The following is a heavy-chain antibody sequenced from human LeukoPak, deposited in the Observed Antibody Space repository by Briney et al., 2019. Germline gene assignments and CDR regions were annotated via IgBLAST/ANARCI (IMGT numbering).Heavy chain of an antibody. Sequence: PGGSLRLSCAASGFTFSSYWMSWVRQAPGKGLEWVANIKQDGSEKYYVDSVKGRFTISRDNAKNSLYLQMNSLRAEDTAVYYCARDNGDDYDFWSGYYAYGDYWGQGTLVTVSS. CDR2: IKQDGSEK. CDR1: GFTFSSYW. J-gene: IGHJ4*02. V-gene: IGHV3-7*01. CDR3: ARDNGDDYDFWSGYYAYGDY. D-gene: IGHD3-3*01.